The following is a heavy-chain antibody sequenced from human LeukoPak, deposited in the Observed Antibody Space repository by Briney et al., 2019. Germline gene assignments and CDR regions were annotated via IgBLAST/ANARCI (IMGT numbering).Heavy chain of an antibody. Sequence: GGSLRLSCAASGFIFSNYGMHWVRQAPGKGLEWVSFIRYDGSHKHYADSVKGRFTLSRENSKKTLYLQMNSLRPEDTAMYYCAKDLLKEGSYGSGIDWFDPWGQGAQVTVSS. D-gene: IGHD3-10*01. CDR1: GFIFSNYG. J-gene: IGHJ5*02. V-gene: IGHV3-30*02. CDR2: IRYDGSHK. CDR3: AKDLLKEGSYGSGIDWFDP.